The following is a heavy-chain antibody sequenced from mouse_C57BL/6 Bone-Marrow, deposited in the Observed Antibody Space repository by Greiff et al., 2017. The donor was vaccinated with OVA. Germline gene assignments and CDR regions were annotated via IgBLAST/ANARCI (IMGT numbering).Heavy chain of an antibody. J-gene: IGHJ2*01. CDR1: EYEFPSHD. CDR3: ASYYGYDGVYFDY. D-gene: IGHD2-2*01. V-gene: IGHV5-2*01. Sequence: EVMLVESGGGLVQPGESLKLSCESNEYEFPSHDMSWVRKTPEKRLELVAAINSDGGSTYYPDTMERRFIISRDNTKKTLYLQMSSLRSEDTALYYCASYYGYDGVYFDYWGQGTTLTVSS. CDR2: INSDGGST.